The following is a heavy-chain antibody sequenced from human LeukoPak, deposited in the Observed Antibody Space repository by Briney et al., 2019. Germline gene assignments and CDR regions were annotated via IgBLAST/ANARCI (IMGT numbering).Heavy chain of an antibody. CDR3: ARTKLYQLLFWDWFDP. Sequence: ASVKVSCKVSGGTFSSYAISWVRQAPGHGLEWMGGIIPIIGTTNYAQNFQGRVTITADESTNTAYMELSSLSSEDTAIYYCARTKLYQLLFWDWFDPWGQGTLVTVSS. CDR2: IIPIIGTT. D-gene: IGHD3-22*01. J-gene: IGHJ5*02. V-gene: IGHV1-69*13. CDR1: GGTFSSYA.